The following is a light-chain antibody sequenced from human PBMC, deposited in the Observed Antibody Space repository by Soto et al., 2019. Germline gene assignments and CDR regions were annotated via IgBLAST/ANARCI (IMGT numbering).Light chain of an antibody. CDR1: QSVLYSSNNKNY. J-gene: IGKJ1*01. CDR2: WAS. CDR3: QQHYSSPQT. V-gene: IGKV4-1*01. Sequence: DIVMTQSPDSLAVSLGERATINCKSSQSVLYSSNNKNYLAWYQQKPEQPPKLLIYWASTRESGVPDRFSGSGSGTDFTLTISSLQAEDEAAYYCQQHYSSPQTFGQGTKVEIK.